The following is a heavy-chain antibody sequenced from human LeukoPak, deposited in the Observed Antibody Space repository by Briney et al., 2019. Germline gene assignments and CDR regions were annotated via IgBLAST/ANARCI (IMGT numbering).Heavy chain of an antibody. Sequence: PGESLRLSCVGSGFTFSSYWTTWVRQAPGKGLEGVANLNQDGSEENYVDSVRGRFTISRDNARNSLFLQMNSLRAEDTAVYYCARGQTPCPRTCLDDWGQGTLVTVSS. V-gene: IGHV3-7*04. D-gene: IGHD1-14*01. CDR1: GFTFSSYW. CDR2: LNQDGSEE. CDR3: ARGQTPCPRTCLDD. J-gene: IGHJ4*02.